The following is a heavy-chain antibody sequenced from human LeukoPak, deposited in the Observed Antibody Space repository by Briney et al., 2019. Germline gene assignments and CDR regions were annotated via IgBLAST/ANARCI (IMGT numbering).Heavy chain of an antibody. CDR2: INPNSGGT. J-gene: IGHJ5*02. CDR3: ARGSDILTGYYWFDP. D-gene: IGHD3-9*01. CDR1: GYTFTGYY. Sequence: GASVKVSCKASGYTFTGYYMHWVRQAPGQGLEWMGWINPNSGGTNYAQKFQGRVTMTRDTSISTAYMELSRLRSDDTAVYYCARGSDILTGYYWFDPWGQGTLVTVSS. V-gene: IGHV1-2*02.